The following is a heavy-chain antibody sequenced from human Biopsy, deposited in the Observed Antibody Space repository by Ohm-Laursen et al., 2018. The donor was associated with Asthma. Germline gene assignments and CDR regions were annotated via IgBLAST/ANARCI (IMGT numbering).Heavy chain of an antibody. CDR1: GFNFDDFA. J-gene: IGHJ6*02. CDR2: ATWNSGSR. Sequence: SLRLSCSASGFNFDDFAMHRVRQAPGKGLEWVAAATWNSGSRVYAVSVKGRFTISRDNAQNSLYLHMNGLKPEDTAVYYCAKPLNTYNFYAYDVWGQGTTVVVSS. V-gene: IGHV3-9*01. D-gene: IGHD5/OR15-5a*01. CDR3: AKPLNTYNFYAYDV.